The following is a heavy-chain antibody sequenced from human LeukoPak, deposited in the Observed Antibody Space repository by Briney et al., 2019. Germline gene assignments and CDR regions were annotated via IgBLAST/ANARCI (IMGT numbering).Heavy chain of an antibody. D-gene: IGHD1-26*01. V-gene: IGHV3-7*01. CDR1: GFTFSNYW. Sequence: PGGSLRLSCAASGFTFSNYWMHWVRQAPGKGLGWVSRINPDGSDSYYADSVKGRFTMSRDNAKNSLYLQMNSLRAEDTAVYYCARVAGTYPYYSDYWGQGTLVTVSS. J-gene: IGHJ4*02. CDR2: INPDGSDS. CDR3: ARVAGTYPYYSDY.